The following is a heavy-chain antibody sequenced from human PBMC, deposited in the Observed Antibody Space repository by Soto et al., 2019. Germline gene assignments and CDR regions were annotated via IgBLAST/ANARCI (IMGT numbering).Heavy chain of an antibody. CDR3: ARLLVVVIALGYFDP. CDR2: ISYDGSDK. Sequence: GGSLRLSCAASGFTFSSYGMHWVRQAPGKGLEWVAVISYDGSDKYYADSVKGRFTISRDNSKNTLYLQMNSLRLSSVTAADTAIYYCARLLVVVIALGYFDPWGPGTPVTVSS. V-gene: IGHV3-30*03. D-gene: IGHD2-21*01. CDR1: GFTFSSYG. J-gene: IGHJ5*02.